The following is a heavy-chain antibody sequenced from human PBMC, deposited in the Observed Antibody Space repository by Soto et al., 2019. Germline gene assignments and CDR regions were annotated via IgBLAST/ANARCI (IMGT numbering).Heavy chain of an antibody. V-gene: IGHV1-18*04. CDR3: AIASYGGNFRVSGFDY. CDR1: GYTFPSYG. J-gene: IGHJ4*02. CDR2: ISAYNGNT. D-gene: IGHD4-17*01. Sequence: QVQLVQSGAEVKKPGASVTVSCKASGYTFPSYGISWVRQAPGQGLAWMGWISAYNGNTNYAQKLQGRVTMTTDTTTRTTYMELWSLKSDDTAVSYCAIASYGGNFRVSGFDYWGQGTLVTVSS.